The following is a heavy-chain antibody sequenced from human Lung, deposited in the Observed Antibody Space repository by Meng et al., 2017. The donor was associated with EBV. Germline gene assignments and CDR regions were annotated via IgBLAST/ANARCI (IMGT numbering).Heavy chain of an antibody. J-gene: IGHJ5*02. CDR2: IYDSGST. Sequence: QGQLQAAGPVLVKPSQTLSLTCTGSGGSIRFGDYYWSWIRQPPGKGLEWIGYIYDSGSTSYNPSLMNRVTISVDTSRNQFSLKLTSVTAADTAVYYCAREYSSSSGLPGPWGQGTLVTVSS. CDR1: GGSIRFGDYY. CDR3: AREYSSSSGLPGP. D-gene: IGHD6-6*01. V-gene: IGHV4-30-4*08.